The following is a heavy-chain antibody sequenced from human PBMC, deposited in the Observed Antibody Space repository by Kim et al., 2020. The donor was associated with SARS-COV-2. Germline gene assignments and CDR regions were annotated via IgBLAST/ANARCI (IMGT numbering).Heavy chain of an antibody. CDR1: GFTFGDYA. Sequence: GGSLRLSCTASGFTFGDYAMSWFRQAPGKGLEWVGFIRSKAYGGTTEYAASVKGRFTISRDDSKSIAYLQMNSLKTEDTAVYYCTRGEDYYDSSGYYLEYFQHWGQGTLVTVSS. CDR2: IRSKAYGGTT. CDR3: TRGEDYYDSSGYYLEYFQH. D-gene: IGHD3-22*01. V-gene: IGHV3-49*03. J-gene: IGHJ1*01.